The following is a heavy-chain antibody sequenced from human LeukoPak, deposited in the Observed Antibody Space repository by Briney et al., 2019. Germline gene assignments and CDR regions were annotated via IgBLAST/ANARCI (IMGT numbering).Heavy chain of an antibody. D-gene: IGHD4-17*01. J-gene: IGHJ6*02. CDR2: IYSGGST. V-gene: IGHV3-53*01. Sequence: PGGSLRLSCAASGFTVSSNYMSWVRQAPGKGLEWVSVIYSGGSTYYADSVKGRFTISRDNSKNTLYLQMNSLRAEDTAVYYCARDYRSTYGDPPYYYGMDVWGQGTTVTVSS. CDR3: ARDYRSTYGDPPYYYGMDV. CDR1: GFTVSSNY.